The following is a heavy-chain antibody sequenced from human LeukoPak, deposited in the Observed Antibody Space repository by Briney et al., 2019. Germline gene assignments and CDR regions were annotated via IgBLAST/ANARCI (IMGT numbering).Heavy chain of an antibody. CDR1: GGSISSYY. J-gene: IGHJ4*02. Sequence: SETLSLTCTVSGGSISSYYWSWIRQPPGKGLEWIGYIYYSGSTDYNPSLKSRVTISVDTSKNQFSLKLSSVTAADTAVYYCAGGDYDSSGAGTDYWGQGTLVTVSS. D-gene: IGHD3-22*01. V-gene: IGHV4-59*01. CDR3: AGGDYDSSGAGTDY. CDR2: IYYSGST.